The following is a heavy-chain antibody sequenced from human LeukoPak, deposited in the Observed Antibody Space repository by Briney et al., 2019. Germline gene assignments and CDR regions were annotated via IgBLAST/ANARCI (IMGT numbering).Heavy chain of an antibody. D-gene: IGHD3-16*01. V-gene: IGHV4-59*07. CDR1: GDSISNYY. Sequence: SDTLSLTCTVSGDSISNYYWSWIRQPPGKGLEWIGYISNSGSTNQNPCLQSRATISVDTSKTQFSLSLSSVAAADTAVYYCARVGRGDYVWGSYSFDYWGQGTLVTVSS. CDR3: ARVGRGDYVWGSYSFDY. J-gene: IGHJ4*02. CDR2: ISNSGST.